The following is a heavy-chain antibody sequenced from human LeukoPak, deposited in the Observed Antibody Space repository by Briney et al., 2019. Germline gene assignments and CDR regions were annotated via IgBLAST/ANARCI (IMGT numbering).Heavy chain of an antibody. CDR1: GGSIGSGNW. J-gene: IGHJ4*02. V-gene: IGHV4-4*02. CDR2: IYHSGST. CDR3: ARSASYCLDS. Sequence: SETLSLTCAVSGGSIGSGNWWSWVRQPPGKGLEWIGEIYHSGSTNYNPSLKSRVTISVDKSKNQLSLNLNSVTAADTAVYYCARSASYCLDSWGQGTLVTVSS. D-gene: IGHD2-15*01.